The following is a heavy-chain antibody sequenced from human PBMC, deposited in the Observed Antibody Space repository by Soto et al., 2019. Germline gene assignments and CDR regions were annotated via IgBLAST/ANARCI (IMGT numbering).Heavy chain of an antibody. J-gene: IGHJ4*01. D-gene: IGHD1-26*01. V-gene: IGHV4-59*01. Sequence: QVQLQESGPGLVKPSETLSLTCTVSGGSISSYCWSWVQQPPGEGLEWIANICNSGGTNYNPSLKSRVVIAVDTSRNQFSLKLSSVTAADTAVYYCARGVGRYGSNLDYWGHGTLVTVSS. CDR3: ARGVGRYGSNLDY. CDR1: GGSISSYC. CDR2: ICNSGGT.